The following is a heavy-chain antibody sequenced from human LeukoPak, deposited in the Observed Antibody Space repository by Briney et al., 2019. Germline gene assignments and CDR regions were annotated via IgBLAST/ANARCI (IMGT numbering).Heavy chain of an antibody. CDR3: ARGGYSGYDSSSWNYYYDYMDV. J-gene: IGHJ6*03. D-gene: IGHD5-12*01. Sequence: GGSLRLSCAASGFTFSSYSMNWVRQAPGKGLEWVSAISGSGGSTYYADSVKGRFTISRDNSKNTLYLQMNSLRAEDTAVHYCARGGYSGYDSSSWNYYYDYMDVWGRGTTVTVSS. CDR1: GFTFSSYS. V-gene: IGHV3-23*01. CDR2: ISGSGGST.